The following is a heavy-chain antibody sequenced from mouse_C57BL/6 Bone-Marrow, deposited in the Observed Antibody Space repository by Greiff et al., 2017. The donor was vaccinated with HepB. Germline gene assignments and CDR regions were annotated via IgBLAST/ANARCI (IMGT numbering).Heavy chain of an antibody. V-gene: IGHV1-52*01. CDR2: IDPSDSET. D-gene: IGHD2-13*01. Sequence: QVQLQQPGAELVRPGSSVKLSCKASGYTFTSFWMHWVKQRPIQGLEWIGNIDPSDSETHYNQKFKDKATLTVDKSSSTAYMQLSSLTSEDSAVYYCAWGLYSQEPFDYWGQGTTLTVSS. J-gene: IGHJ2*01. CDR3: AWGLYSQEPFDY. CDR1: GYTFTSFW.